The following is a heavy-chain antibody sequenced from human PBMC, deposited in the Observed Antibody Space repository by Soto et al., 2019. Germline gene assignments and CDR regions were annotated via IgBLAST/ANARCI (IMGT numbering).Heavy chain of an antibody. D-gene: IGHD2-2*01. J-gene: IGHJ5*02. CDR1: GYTFTSYG. CDR2: ISAYNGNT. V-gene: IGHV1-18*04. Sequence: ASVKVSCKASGYTFTSYGISWVRQAPGQGLEWMGWISAYNGNTNYAQKLQGRVTMTTDTSTSTAYMELRSLRSDDTAVYYCARDGYCSSTSCYRDGWFDPWGQGTLVTSPQ. CDR3: ARDGYCSSTSCYRDGWFDP.